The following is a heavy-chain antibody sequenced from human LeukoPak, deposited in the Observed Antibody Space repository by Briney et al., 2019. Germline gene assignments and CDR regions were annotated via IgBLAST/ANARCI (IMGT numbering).Heavy chain of an antibody. CDR1: GGSISSASYY. D-gene: IGHD4-17*01. Sequence: PSQTLSLTCTVSGGSISSASYYWSWIRQPAGKGLEWIGRIYISGSTNYNPSLKSRVTISVDTSKNQFSLKLSSVTAADTAVYYCAREREGPYGYLDYWGQGPLVTVSS. CDR3: AREREGPYGYLDY. V-gene: IGHV4-61*02. J-gene: IGHJ4*02. CDR2: IYISGST.